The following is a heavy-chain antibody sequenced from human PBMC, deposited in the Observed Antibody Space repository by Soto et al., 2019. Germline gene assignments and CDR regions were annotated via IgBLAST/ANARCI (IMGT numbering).Heavy chain of an antibody. D-gene: IGHD2-2*01. Sequence: SETLSLTCSVSGGSISGSYWSWIRQSPGKGLEWLGYVYYTGSTNYSPSLRSRVSISVDTSKNEFSLKLSSVTAADTAVYYCARESVVVPAAIGPVDYWGQGTLVTVSS. J-gene: IGHJ4*02. CDR3: ARESVVVPAAIGPVDY. V-gene: IGHV4-59*12. CDR1: GGSISGSY. CDR2: VYYTGST.